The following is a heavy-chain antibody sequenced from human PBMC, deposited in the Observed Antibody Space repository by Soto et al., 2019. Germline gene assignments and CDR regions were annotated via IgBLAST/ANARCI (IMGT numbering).Heavy chain of an antibody. CDR2: IKHSGST. CDR3: ARVCIAVARLTYYYYYMDV. V-gene: IGHV4-34*01. J-gene: IGHJ6*03. Sequence: TLEILSLTCAVYGGSFSGYYWSWIRQPPGKGLKWIGEIKHSGSTNYNPSLKSRVTISVDTSKNQFSLKLSSVTAADTAVYYCARVCIAVARLTYYYYYMDVWGKGTTVTVSS. D-gene: IGHD6-19*01. CDR1: GGSFSGYY.